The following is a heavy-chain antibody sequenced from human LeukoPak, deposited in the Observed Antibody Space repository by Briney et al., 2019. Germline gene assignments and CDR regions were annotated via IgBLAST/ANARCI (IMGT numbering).Heavy chain of an antibody. CDR2: ISRSGGST. CDR3: MSGGYHDILTGYFDY. CDR1: GFTFSNYA. V-gene: IGHV3-64D*06. Sequence: GGSLRLSCSPSGFTFSNYAMHWVRQAPGKGLEYVSAISRSGGSTYYADSVKGRFTISRDNSKNTLYLQMSSLRAEDTAVYYCMSGGYHDILTGYFDYWCQGTLVTASS. D-gene: IGHD3-9*01. J-gene: IGHJ4*02.